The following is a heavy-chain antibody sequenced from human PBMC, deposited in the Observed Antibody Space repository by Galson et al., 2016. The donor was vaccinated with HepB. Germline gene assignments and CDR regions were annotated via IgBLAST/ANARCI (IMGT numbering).Heavy chain of an antibody. V-gene: IGHV2-5*02. CDR3: VHGYYDSSGYWGKQEYFDY. J-gene: IGHJ4*02. Sequence: PALVKPTQTLTLTCTFSGFSLSFNEVGVGWIRQPPGKALEWLALMYWDDDKRYRPSLQSRLTITKDTSKNQVVLTMTDMDPVDTATYYCVHGYYDSSGYWGKQEYFDYWGQGTLVTVTS. D-gene: IGHD3-22*01. CDR2: MYWDDDK. CDR1: GFSLSFNEVG.